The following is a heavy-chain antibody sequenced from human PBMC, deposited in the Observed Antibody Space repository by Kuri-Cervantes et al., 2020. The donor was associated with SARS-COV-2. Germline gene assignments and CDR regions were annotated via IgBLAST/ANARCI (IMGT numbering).Heavy chain of an antibody. V-gene: IGHV4-31*03. CDR1: GGSISSGGYY. CDR3: ARDYGGTYWYFDL. Sequence: SETLSLTCTVSGGSISSGGYYWSWIRQHPGKGLEWIGYIYYSGSTYYNPSLKSRVTISVDTSKNQFSLKLSSVTAADTAVYNCARDYGGTYWYFDLWGRGTLVTVSS. CDR2: IYYSGST. D-gene: IGHD4-23*01. J-gene: IGHJ2*01.